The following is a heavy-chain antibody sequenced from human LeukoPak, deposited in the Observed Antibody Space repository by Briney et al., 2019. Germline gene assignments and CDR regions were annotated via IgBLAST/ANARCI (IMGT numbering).Heavy chain of an antibody. CDR3: ARARDGYNKYFDY. D-gene: IGHD5-24*01. Sequence: ASVKVSCKASGYTFTGYYMHWVRQAPGQGLEWMGWINPNSGGTNYAQKFQGRVTMTRDTSISTAYMELSRLRSDDTAVYYCARARDGYNKYFDYWGQGTLDTVSS. CDR2: INPNSGGT. V-gene: IGHV1-2*02. J-gene: IGHJ4*02. CDR1: GYTFTGYY.